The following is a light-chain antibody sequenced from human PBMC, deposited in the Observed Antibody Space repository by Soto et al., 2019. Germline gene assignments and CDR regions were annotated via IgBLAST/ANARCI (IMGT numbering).Light chain of an antibody. CDR3: QQSYSTPPMYS. CDR2: AAS. Sequence: DLQMTQSPSSLSASVGDRVTITCRASQSISSYLNWYQQKPGKAPNLLIYAASSLQSGVPSRFSGSGSGTDFTLTISSLQPEDFATYYCQQSYSTPPMYSFGQGTKLEIK. J-gene: IGKJ2*01. V-gene: IGKV1-39*01. CDR1: QSISSY.